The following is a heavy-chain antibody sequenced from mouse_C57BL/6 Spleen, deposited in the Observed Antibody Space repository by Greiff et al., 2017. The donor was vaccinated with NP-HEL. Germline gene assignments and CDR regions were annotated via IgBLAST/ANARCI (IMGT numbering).Heavy chain of an antibody. V-gene: IGHV1-81*01. CDR2: IYPRSGNT. CDR3: ARVDGFYYAMDY. Sequence: VQLVESGAELARPGASVKLSCKASGYTFTSYGISWVKQRTGQGLEWIGEIYPRSGNTYYNEKFKGKATLTADKSSSTAYMELRSLTSEDSAVYFCARVDGFYYAMDYWGQGTSVTVSS. J-gene: IGHJ4*01. CDR1: GYTFTSYG. D-gene: IGHD2-3*01.